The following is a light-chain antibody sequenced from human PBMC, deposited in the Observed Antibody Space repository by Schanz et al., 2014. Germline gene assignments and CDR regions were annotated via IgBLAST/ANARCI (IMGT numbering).Light chain of an antibody. V-gene: IGLV2-14*01. J-gene: IGLJ3*02. CDR3: SSYTSSSPR. CDR1: SSDVGGYNF. Sequence: QSALTQPASVSGSPGQSITISCTGTSSDVGGYNFVSWYQQHPGKAPKLMIHDVSNRPSGVSNRFSGSKSGNTASLTISGLQAEDEADYYCSSYTSSSPRFGGGTKLTVL. CDR2: DVS.